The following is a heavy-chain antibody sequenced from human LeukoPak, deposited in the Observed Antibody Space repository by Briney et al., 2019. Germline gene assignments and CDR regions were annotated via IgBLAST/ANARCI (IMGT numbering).Heavy chain of an antibody. CDR1: GYTFTGYY. V-gene: IGHV1-2*02. Sequence: GASVKVSCKASGYTFTGYYMHWVRQAPGQGLEWMGWINPNSGGTNYAQKFQGRVTMTRDTSISTAYMELSRLRSDDTAVYYCARVPYYYDSSGYYPFDYWGQGTLVTVSS. CDR2: INPNSGGT. CDR3: ARVPYYYDSSGYYPFDY. J-gene: IGHJ4*02. D-gene: IGHD3-22*01.